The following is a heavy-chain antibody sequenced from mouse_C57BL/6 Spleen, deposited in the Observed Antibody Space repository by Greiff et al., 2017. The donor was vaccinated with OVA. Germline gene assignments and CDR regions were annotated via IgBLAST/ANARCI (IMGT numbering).Heavy chain of an antibody. Sequence: VQLVESGPGLVQPSQSLSITCTVSGFSLTSYGVHWVRQSPGKGLEWLGVIWRGGSTDYNAAFMSRLSITKDNSKSQVFFKMNSLQADDTAIYYCAKNYYSNYNAMDYWGQGTSVTVSS. J-gene: IGHJ4*01. V-gene: IGHV2-5*01. CDR3: AKNYYSNYNAMDY. CDR2: IWRGGST. D-gene: IGHD2-5*01. CDR1: GFSLTSYG.